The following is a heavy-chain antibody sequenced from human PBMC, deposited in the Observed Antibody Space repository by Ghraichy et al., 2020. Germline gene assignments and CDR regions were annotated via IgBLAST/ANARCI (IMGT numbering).Heavy chain of an antibody. D-gene: IGHD3-9*01. V-gene: IGHV4-34*01. CDR3: ARGGNYYDILTGYPPRSFDY. CDR1: GGSFSGYY. CDR2: INHSGST. Sequence: SETLSLTCAVYGGSFSGYYWSWIRQPPGKGLEWIGEINHSGSTNYNPSLKSRVTISVDTSKNQFSLKLSSVTAADTAVYYCARGGNYYDILTGYPPRSFDYWGQGTLVTVSS. J-gene: IGHJ4*02.